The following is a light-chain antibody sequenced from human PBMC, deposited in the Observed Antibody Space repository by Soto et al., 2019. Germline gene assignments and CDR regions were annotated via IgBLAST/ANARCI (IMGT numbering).Light chain of an antibody. J-gene: IGKJ1*01. CDR3: QQYNDWPPTWT. CDR2: GAS. CDR1: QSVSSN. V-gene: IGKV3-15*01. Sequence: EIVMTQSPATLSVSPGERATLSCRASQSVSSNLAWYQQKPGQAPRLLIYGASTQATGIPARFSGSGSGTEFTLTISSLQSEDFAVYYCQQYNDWPPTWTFGQGTKVEMK.